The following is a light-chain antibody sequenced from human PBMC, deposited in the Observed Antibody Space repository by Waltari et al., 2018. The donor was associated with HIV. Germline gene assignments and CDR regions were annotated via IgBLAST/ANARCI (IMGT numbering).Light chain of an antibody. CDR2: YND. J-gene: IGLJ3*02. CDR3: ASWDGRLSGWV. CDR1: HSNTGNNA. V-gene: IGLV1-36*01. Sequence: QPVLPHPPSLPEPPSQRVTISSSGTHSNTGNNAVNWDQQLPEKAPKLLIYYNDYLPSGVSDRFSGSKSGTSASLAISGLQSEDEADYYCASWDGRLSGWVFGGGTQLTVL.